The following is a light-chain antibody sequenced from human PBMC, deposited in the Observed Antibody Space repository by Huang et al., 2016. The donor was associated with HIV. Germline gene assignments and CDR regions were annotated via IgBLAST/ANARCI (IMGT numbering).Light chain of an antibody. CDR1: QSVFKN. CDR2: GSP. CDR3: QQYNTSPRT. Sequence: MTQSPSTLSVSPGESATLSCRASQSVFKNLAWYQQKPGQAPKLLIYGSPTRAAGIPARFSGSGSGTDFTLTISSLQSEDFAVYYCQQYNTSPRTFGQGTKVEV. J-gene: IGKJ1*01. V-gene: IGKV3-15*01.